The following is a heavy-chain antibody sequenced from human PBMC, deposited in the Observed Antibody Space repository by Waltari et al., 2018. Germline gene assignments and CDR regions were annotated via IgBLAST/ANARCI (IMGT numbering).Heavy chain of an antibody. D-gene: IGHD3-22*01. Sequence: QVQVVQPGAEGKKPGSSVWVSCKASGGPFSSYGISWVRRAPGQGLEWMGGISPTFGTTNYPQEFQGRVTITADKSTSTAYMELSSLRSADTAVYYCTGGYYESSGFSFSYTYNMDVWGQGTTVTVSS. J-gene: IGHJ6*02. V-gene: IGHV1-69*06. CDR2: ISPTFGTT. CDR1: GGPFSSYG. CDR3: TGGYYESSGFSFSYTYNMDV.